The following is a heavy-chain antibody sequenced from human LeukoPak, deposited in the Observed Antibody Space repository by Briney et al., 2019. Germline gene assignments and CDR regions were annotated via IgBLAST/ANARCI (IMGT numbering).Heavy chain of an antibody. CDR2: IYYSGST. J-gene: IGHJ4*02. CDR3: ARGYSLDY. CDR1: GGSISSGDYC. V-gene: IGHV4-30-4*01. D-gene: IGHD5-18*01. Sequence: KPSETLSLTCTVSGGSISSGDYCWSWIRQPPGKGLEWIGYIYYSGSTYYTPSLRGRVTISVDTSKNQFSLNLSSVTAADTAVYYCARGYSLDYWGQGTLVTVSS.